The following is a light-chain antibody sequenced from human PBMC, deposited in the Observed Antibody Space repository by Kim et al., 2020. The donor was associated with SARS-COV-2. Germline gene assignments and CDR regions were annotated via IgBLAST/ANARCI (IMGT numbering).Light chain of an antibody. CDR1: TSNIGTKT. CDR2: DND. CDR3: AAWDDRLGGSV. J-gene: IGLJ2*01. V-gene: IGLV1-44*01. Sequence: GQRVTISCSGSTSNIGTKTVNWYKQLPGTAPKLLIYDNDQRPSGVPDRFSGSKSGTSASLAISGLQSEDEADYYCAAWDDRLGGSVFGGGTQLTVL.